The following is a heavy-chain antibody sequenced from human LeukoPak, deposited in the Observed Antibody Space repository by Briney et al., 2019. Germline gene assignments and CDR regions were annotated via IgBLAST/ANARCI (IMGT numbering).Heavy chain of an antibody. D-gene: IGHD6-19*01. Sequence: GGSLRLSCAASGFTFSSYAMSWVRQAPGKGLEWVANIKQDGSEEYYVDSVKGRFTVSRDNAKSSLYLQMNSLRAEDTAVYFCARYSSGYTKHDYWGQGTLVTVSS. CDR3: ARYSSGYTKHDY. V-gene: IGHV3-7*01. J-gene: IGHJ4*02. CDR1: GFTFSSYA. CDR2: IKQDGSEE.